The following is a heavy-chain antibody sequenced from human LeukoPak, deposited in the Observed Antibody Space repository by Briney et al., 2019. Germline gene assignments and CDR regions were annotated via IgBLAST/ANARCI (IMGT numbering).Heavy chain of an antibody. V-gene: IGHV4-39*07. CDR2: IYYSGST. D-gene: IGHD1-26*01. CDR3: ARVDKDSGSYTVHDY. Sequence: PSETLSLTCTVSGGSINSSSYYWGWIRQPPGKGLEWIGSIYYSGSTYYNPSLKSRVTISVDTSKNQFSLKLSSVTAADTAVYYCARVDKDSGSYTVHDYWGQGTLVTVSS. CDR1: GGSINSSSYY. J-gene: IGHJ4*02.